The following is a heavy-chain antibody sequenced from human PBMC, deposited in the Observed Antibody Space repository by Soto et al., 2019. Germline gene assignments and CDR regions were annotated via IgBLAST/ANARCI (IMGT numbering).Heavy chain of an antibody. CDR2: IKSDGSTT. CDR3: ASAAPFNYGGNSGSDF. CDR1: GFTFSNNW. J-gene: IGHJ4*02. V-gene: IGHV3-74*03. Sequence: GGSLRLSCAASGFTFSNNWIHWVRQAPGKGLVWVSGIKSDGSTTTYADSVKGRFTISRDNAKNTLYLQMNSLRAEDTAVYYCASAAPFNYGGNSGSDFWGQGTLVTVSS. D-gene: IGHD4-17*01.